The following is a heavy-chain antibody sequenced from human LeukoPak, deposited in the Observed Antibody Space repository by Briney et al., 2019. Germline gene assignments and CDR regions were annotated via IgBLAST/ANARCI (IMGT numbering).Heavy chain of an antibody. J-gene: IGHJ4*02. D-gene: IGHD6-13*01. V-gene: IGHV4-59*01. CDR3: ARDSPHYSSSWFDY. Sequence: SETLSLTCAVYGGSFSGYYWSWIRQPPGKGLEWIGYIYYSGSTNYNPSLKSRVTISVDTSKNQFSLKLSSVTAADTAVYYCARDSPHYSSSWFDYWGQGTLVTVSS. CDR1: GGSFSGYY. CDR2: IYYSGST.